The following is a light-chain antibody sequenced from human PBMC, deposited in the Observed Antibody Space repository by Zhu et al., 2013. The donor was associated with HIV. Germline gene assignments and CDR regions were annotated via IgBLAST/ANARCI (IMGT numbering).Light chain of an antibody. CDR1: TLSHKF. J-gene: IGLJ2*01. Sequence: SSAVTQSPSLSVSPGQTANITCSGHTLSHKFVSWYHQKPGQSPLLIIYQDSKRPSGVSERFAASNSGNTASLIITGTQSSDEGDYYCQAWDTTHVVFGGGTRLTVL. CDR2: QDS. CDR3: QAWDTTHVV. V-gene: IGLV3-1*01.